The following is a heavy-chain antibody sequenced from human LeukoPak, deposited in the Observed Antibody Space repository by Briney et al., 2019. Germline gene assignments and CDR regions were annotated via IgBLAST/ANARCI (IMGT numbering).Heavy chain of an antibody. CDR2: INSDGSST. J-gene: IGHJ4*02. Sequence: GGSPRLSCAASGFTFSSYWMHWVRHAPGKGLVWVSRINSDGSSTSYADSVKGRFTISRDNAKNTLYLQMNSLRAEDTAVYSCASVAGGSSPYYFDYWGRGTLVTVSS. CDR3: ASVAGGSSPYYFDY. CDR1: GFTFSSYW. V-gene: IGHV3-74*01. D-gene: IGHD6-13*01.